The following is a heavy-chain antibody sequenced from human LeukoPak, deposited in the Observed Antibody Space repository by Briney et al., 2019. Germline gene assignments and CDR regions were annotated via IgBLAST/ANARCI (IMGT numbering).Heavy chain of an antibody. J-gene: IGHJ4*02. CDR1: GGSISNYY. Sequence: PSETLSLTCTVSGGSISNYYWSWIRQPPGKGPEWIGYMYYSGSTNYNPSLKSRVTISVDTSKNQFSLKLSSVTAADTAVYYCASSHPLGSNNDYYTPFDYWGQGTLVTVSS. CDR3: ASSHPLGSNNDYYTPFDY. D-gene: IGHD3-3*01. CDR2: MYYSGST. V-gene: IGHV4-59*01.